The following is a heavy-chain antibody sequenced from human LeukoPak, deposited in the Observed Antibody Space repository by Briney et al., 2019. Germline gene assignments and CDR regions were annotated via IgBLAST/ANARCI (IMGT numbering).Heavy chain of an antibody. D-gene: IGHD6-13*01. CDR2: ISGSGDNT. CDR1: GFSFSSYA. V-gene: IGHV3-23*01. Sequence: PGGSLRLSCAASGFSFSSYAMSWVRQAPGKGLEWVSSISGSGDNTYYAESVKGRFTISRDNAKNSLYLQMNSLRAEDTALYYCAKDLAAAGTKDGMDVWGQGTLVTVSS. J-gene: IGHJ6*02. CDR3: AKDLAAAGTKDGMDV.